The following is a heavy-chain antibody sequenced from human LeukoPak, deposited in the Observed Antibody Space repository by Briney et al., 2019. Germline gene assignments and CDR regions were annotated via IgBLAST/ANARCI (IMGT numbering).Heavy chain of an antibody. D-gene: IGHD1-26*01. CDR3: ASAWAPSYFDY. Sequence: GGSLRLSCAASGFTFSSYSMNWVRQAPGKGLGWVSYISSSSSTIYYADSVKGRFTISRDNAKNSLYLQMNSLRAEDTAVYYCASAWAPSYFDYWGQGTLVTVSS. CDR2: ISSSSSTI. CDR1: GFTFSSYS. J-gene: IGHJ4*02. V-gene: IGHV3-48*04.